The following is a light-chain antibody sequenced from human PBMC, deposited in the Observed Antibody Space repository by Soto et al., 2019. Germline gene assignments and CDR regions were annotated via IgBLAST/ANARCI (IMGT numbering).Light chain of an antibody. V-gene: IGKV1-39*01. CDR1: QTISTY. CDR2: AAS. CDR3: QQSYSALWT. Sequence: DIQMTQSPSSLSASVGDRVTSTCRASQTISTYLNWYQQRPGKAPKVLIYAASNLQSGVPSRFTGSGSGTDFTLTISSLQPEDFATYFCQQSYSALWTFGQGTKVEIK. J-gene: IGKJ1*01.